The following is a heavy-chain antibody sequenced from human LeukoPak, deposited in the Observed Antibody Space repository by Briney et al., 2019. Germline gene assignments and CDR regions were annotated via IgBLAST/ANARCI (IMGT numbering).Heavy chain of an antibody. CDR2: INHGGIT. CDR3: ARAIVVVPAASDSHYYGMDV. J-gene: IGHJ6*02. D-gene: IGHD2-2*01. Sequence: SETLSLTCAVEGGSFSGYYWSWIRQPPGKGLEWIGEINHGGITTYNPSLRSRVSISIDTSKMQFSLKLRAVTAADTAVYYCARAIVVVPAASDSHYYGMDVWGQGTTVTVSS. V-gene: IGHV4-34*01. CDR1: GGSFSGYY.